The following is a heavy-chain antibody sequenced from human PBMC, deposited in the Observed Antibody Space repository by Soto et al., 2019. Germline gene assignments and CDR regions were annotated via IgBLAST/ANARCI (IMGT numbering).Heavy chain of an antibody. CDR2: ITPYNGNV. D-gene: IGHD7-27*01. V-gene: IGHV1-45*02. Sequence: QMQLLQSGAEVKKTGSSVKISSKTSGWIFTFQYLHWVRQAPGQGLEWLGWITPYNGNVKYAQHFQGRISLTRDNSLTPLFLELRDPRPEDTGLYYCARSATSGDQHFIDSWGQGTLVTVSS. J-gene: IGHJ4*02. CDR3: ARSATSGDQHFIDS. CDR1: GWIFTFQY.